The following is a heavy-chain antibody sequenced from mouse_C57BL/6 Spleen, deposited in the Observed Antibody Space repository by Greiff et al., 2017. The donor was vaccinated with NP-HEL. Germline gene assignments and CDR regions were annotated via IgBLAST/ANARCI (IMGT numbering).Heavy chain of an antibody. V-gene: IGHV3-6*01. Sequence: VQLQQSGPGLVKPSQSLSLTCSVTGYSITSGYYWNWIRQFPGNKLEWMGYISYDGSNNYNPSLKNRISITRDTSKNQFFLKLNSVTTEDTATYYCARRDPFYAMDYWGQGTSVTVSS. CDR2: ISYDGSN. CDR1: GYSITSGYY. CDR3: ARRDPFYAMDY. J-gene: IGHJ4*01. D-gene: IGHD3-3*01.